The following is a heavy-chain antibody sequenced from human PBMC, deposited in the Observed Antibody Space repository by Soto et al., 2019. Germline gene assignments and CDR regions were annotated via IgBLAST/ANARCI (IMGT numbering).Heavy chain of an antibody. Sequence: ASGNLLSDARCDMLLSQCLGGLSQSAGQGLECMGWIGDYNGNTNYAQKLQGRVTMTTDTSTSTAYVELRSLRSDETAVYCCALSSGDLGNFGYWGEPLLGTVS. CDR2: IGDYNGNT. CDR1: CDMLLSQC. D-gene: IGHD7-27*01. CDR3: ALSSGDLGNFGY. V-gene: IGHV1-18*01. J-gene: IGHJ4*02.